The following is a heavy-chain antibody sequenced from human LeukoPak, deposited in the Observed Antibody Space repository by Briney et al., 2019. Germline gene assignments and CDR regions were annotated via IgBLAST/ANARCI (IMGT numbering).Heavy chain of an antibody. Sequence: SETLSLTCTVSGGSISSGGYYWSWIRQHPGKGLEWIGYIYYSGSTYYNPSLKSRVTISVDTSKNQFSLKLSSVTAADTAVYYCARCHSNNWFDPWGQGTLVTVSS. D-gene: IGHD4-11*01. J-gene: IGHJ5*02. CDR1: GGSISSGGYY. V-gene: IGHV4-31*03. CDR2: IYYSGST. CDR3: ARCHSNNWFDP.